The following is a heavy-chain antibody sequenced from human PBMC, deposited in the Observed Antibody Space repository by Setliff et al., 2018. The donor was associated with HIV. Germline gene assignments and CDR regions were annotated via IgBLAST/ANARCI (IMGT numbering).Heavy chain of an antibody. J-gene: IGHJ4*02. CDR1: GGSSNSYY. V-gene: IGHV4-4*09. CDR2: IYTSGGT. CDR3: ARATRTIFGVVYFDY. D-gene: IGHD3-3*01. Sequence: NPSETLSLTCTVSGGSSNSYYWSWIRQPPGKGLEWIGYIYTSGGTNYNPSLKSRVTISVDTSKNQFSLKLNSVTAADTAVYYCARATRTIFGVVYFDYWGQGTLVTVS.